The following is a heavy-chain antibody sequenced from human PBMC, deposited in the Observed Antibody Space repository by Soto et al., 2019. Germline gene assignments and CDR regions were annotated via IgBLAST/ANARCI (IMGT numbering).Heavy chain of an antibody. J-gene: IGHJ5*02. V-gene: IGHV4-39*07. CDR3: SRVPGP. CDR2: IFYSGST. CDR1: SGSISSTIYS. Sequence: SETLSLTCTVSSGSISSTIYSWDWIRQPPGKGLEWIGSIFYSGSTYYNPSLKSRVTISVDRSKNQFSLKLSSVTAADTAVYYCSRVPGPWGQGTLVTVSS.